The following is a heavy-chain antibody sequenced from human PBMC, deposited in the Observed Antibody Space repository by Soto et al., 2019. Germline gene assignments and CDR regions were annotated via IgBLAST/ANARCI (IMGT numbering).Heavy chain of an antibody. D-gene: IGHD3-16*01. Sequence: QVQLVQSGAEVKKSGASVKVSCKASRYTFTSYDINWVRQATGQGLEWMGWMNPNSGNTGYAQKFQGRITMTRITSTNTAYMELSSLRSEDTAVYYCARGQEVWWNAGPLGLHGLDVWGQGTTVTVSS. CDR2: MNPNSGNT. CDR1: RYTFTSYD. V-gene: IGHV1-8*01. CDR3: ARGQEVWWNAGPLGLHGLDV. J-gene: IGHJ6*02.